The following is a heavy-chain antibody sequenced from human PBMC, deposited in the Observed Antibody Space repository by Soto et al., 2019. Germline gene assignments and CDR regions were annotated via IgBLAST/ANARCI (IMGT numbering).Heavy chain of an antibody. Sequence: EVQLLESGGGLVQPGGSLRLSCTASGFTFSSHAMTWVRQAPGKGLEWVSGLSDSGGSTYYADSVKGRFTISRDNSMNMLYLQMNTLRAEDTAVYYCAKVSSSWYSGFFDLWGQGTLVTVSS. J-gene: IGHJ4*02. CDR3: AKVSSSWYSGFFDL. CDR2: LSDSGGST. CDR1: GFTFSSHA. V-gene: IGHV3-23*01. D-gene: IGHD6-13*01.